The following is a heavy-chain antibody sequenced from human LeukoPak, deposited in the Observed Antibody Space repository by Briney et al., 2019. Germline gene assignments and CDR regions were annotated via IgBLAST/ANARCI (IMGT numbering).Heavy chain of an antibody. V-gene: IGHV4-59*12. CDR3: AKEWTMITFGGVNIIGGSDY. J-gene: IGHJ4*02. CDR2: ISYSGST. D-gene: IGHD3-16*02. Sequence: PSETLSLTCTVSGGSISRYYWSWIRQPPGKGLEWIAYISYSGSTNYNPSLKSRVTISVDTSKNQFSLKLSSVTAADTAVYYCAKEWTMITFGGVNIIGGSDYWGQGTLVTVSS. CDR1: GGSISRYY.